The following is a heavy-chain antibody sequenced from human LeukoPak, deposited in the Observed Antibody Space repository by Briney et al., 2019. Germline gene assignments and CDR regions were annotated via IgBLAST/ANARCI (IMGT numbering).Heavy chain of an antibody. D-gene: IGHD2-2*01. J-gene: IGHJ4*02. Sequence: SGPTLVNPTQTLTLTCTFSGSSLSTSGAGVGWIRQPPGKALEWLALIYWNDDKRYSPSLKSRLTITKDTSKNQVVLTMTNMDPVVTATYYCAHNGVYCSSTSCYDYWGQRTLVTVSS. CDR1: GSSLSTSGAG. CDR2: IYWNDDK. CDR3: AHNGVYCSSTSCYDY. V-gene: IGHV2-5*01.